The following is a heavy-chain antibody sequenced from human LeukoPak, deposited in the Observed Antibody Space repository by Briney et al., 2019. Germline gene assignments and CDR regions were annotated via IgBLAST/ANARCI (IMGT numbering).Heavy chain of an antibody. Sequence: SETLSLTCTVSGGSISSYYWSWIRQPAGKGLEWIGRISTSGSTNYNPSLKSRVTMSVDTSNNQFSLKLSSVTTADTAVYYCARVSHYYDSSGYYYVRAFDIWGQGTMVTVSS. CDR1: GGSISSYY. J-gene: IGHJ3*02. CDR2: ISTSGST. V-gene: IGHV4-4*07. D-gene: IGHD3-22*01. CDR3: ARVSHYYDSSGYYYVRAFDI.